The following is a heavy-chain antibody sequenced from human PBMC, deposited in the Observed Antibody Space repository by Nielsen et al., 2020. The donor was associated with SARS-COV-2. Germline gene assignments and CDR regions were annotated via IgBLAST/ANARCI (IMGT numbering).Heavy chain of an antibody. J-gene: IGHJ4*02. CDR3: ASATSGYYGSN. CDR1: GFTFSSYA. D-gene: IGHD3-9*01. CDR2: ISGSGGST. V-gene: IGHV3-23*01. Sequence: GESLKISCAASGFTFSSYAMSWVRQAPGKGLEWVSAISGSGGSTYYADSVKGRLTISRDNSKNTLYLQMNSLRAEDTAVYYCASATSGYYGSNWGQGTLVTVSS.